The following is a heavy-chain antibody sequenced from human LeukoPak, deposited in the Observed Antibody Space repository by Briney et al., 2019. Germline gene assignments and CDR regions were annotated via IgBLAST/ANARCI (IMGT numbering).Heavy chain of an antibody. CDR2: IGDDGSTT. CDR1: GFTFSRYW. D-gene: IGHD3-10*01. J-gene: IGHJ5*02. V-gene: IGHV3-74*01. Sequence: AGSLSLSCAASGFTFSRYWMHWVRQAPGKGLVWVSRIGDDGSTTAYADSVKGRFTISRDNAKNTLYLQMNSLRAEDTAVYYCARASRGNWFDPWGQGTLVTVSS. CDR3: ARASRGNWFDP.